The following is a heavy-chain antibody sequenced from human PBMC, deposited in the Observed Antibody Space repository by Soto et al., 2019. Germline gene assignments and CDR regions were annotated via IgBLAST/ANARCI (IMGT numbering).Heavy chain of an antibody. CDR2: ISSNGGST. CDR1: GFTFSSYA. V-gene: IGHV3-64*01. Sequence: PGGSLRLSCAASGFTFSSYAMHWVRQAPGKGLEYVSAISSNGGSTYYANSVKGRFTISRDNSKNTLYLQMGSLRAEDMAVYYCARQSYSSYYLDYWGQGTLVTVSS. J-gene: IGHJ4*02. D-gene: IGHD6-13*01. CDR3: ARQSYSSYYLDY.